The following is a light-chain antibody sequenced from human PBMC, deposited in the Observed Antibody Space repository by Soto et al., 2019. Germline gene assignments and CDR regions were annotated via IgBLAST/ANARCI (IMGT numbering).Light chain of an antibody. CDR3: QQLNSYPLT. CDR1: QSISTW. CDR2: KAS. J-gene: IGKJ3*01. V-gene: IGKV1-5*03. Sequence: DIQMTQSPSTLSASVGDRVTITCRASQSISTWLAWYQQEPGKAPKLLIHKASSLQSGVPSRFSGSGSGTDFTLTISSLHPDDFATYYCQQLNSYPLTFGPGTTVVIK.